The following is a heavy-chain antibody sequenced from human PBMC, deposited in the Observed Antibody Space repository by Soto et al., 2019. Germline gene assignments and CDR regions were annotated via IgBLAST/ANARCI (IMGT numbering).Heavy chain of an antibody. CDR2: IYYSGST. CDR3: AKDDESLYYYYGMDV. V-gene: IGHV4-31*03. J-gene: IGHJ6*02. CDR1: GGSISSGGYY. Sequence: SETLSLTCTVSGGSISSGGYYWSWIRQHPGKGLEWIGYIYYSGSTYYNPPLRSRVTISVDTSKNQFSLNLNSVTAADTAVYYCAKDDESLYYYYGMDVWGQGTTVTVSS.